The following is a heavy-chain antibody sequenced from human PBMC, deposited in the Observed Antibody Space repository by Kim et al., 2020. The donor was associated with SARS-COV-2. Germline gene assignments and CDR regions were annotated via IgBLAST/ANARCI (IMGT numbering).Heavy chain of an antibody. V-gene: IGHV4-39*01. CDR1: GGSISAKNYY. Sequence: SETPSLTCSVSGGSISAKNYYWGWIRQPPGKGLEWIGSIFYSGTTNYNPSLKTRVTISLDKSKNQFSLKLSSVTAADTAVYYCTRRGDYWGQGTLVTVSS. J-gene: IGHJ4*02. CDR2: IFYSGTT. CDR3: TRRGDY.